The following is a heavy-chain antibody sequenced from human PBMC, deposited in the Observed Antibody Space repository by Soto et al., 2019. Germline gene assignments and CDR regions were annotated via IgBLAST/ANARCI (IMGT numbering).Heavy chain of an antibody. J-gene: IGHJ6*02. CDR3: AGEAARSAVCLDV. CDR2: INAGNGNT. Sequence: QVQLVQSGAEVKKPGASVKVSCKASGYTFTSYAMHWVRQAPGQRLEWMGWINAGNGNTKYSQKFEGRVTSTRDTSASTAYMELSSLRSEDTAVYYCAGEAARSAVCLDVWGQGTTVTVSS. D-gene: IGHD3-10*02. V-gene: IGHV1-3*01. CDR1: GYTFTSYA.